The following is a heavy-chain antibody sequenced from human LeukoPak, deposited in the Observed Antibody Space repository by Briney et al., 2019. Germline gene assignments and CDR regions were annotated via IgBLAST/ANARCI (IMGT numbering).Heavy chain of an antibody. D-gene: IGHD1-1*01. CDR2: IYHNGNT. CDR3: ARRELERPWGY. J-gene: IGHJ4*02. Sequence: PSETLSLTCTVSRGSISSSNYYGGWIRQPPGKRLEWIGTIYHNGNTYYNPSLKSRVTISLDTSKNQFSLKLSSVTAADTAVYYCARRELERPWGYWGRGTLVTVSS. CDR1: RGSISSSNYY. V-gene: IGHV4-39*01.